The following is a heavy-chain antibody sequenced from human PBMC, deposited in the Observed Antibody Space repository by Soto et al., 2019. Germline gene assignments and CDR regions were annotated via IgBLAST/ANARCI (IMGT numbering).Heavy chain of an antibody. Sequence: GGSLRLSCAASGFTFSSYAMSWVRQAPGKGLVWVSSITGTGVSIYYADSVRGRFTISRDNSKNTLYLQMSSLRAEDTARYYCAKDPIPYSSSYDLDHWGRGALVTVSS. CDR2: ITGTGVSI. CDR3: AKDPIPYSSSYDLDH. D-gene: IGHD6-6*01. CDR1: GFTFSSYA. V-gene: IGHV3-23*01. J-gene: IGHJ4*02.